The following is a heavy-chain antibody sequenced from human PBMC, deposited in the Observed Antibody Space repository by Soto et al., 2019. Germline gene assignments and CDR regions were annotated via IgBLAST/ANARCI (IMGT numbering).Heavy chain of an antibody. J-gene: IGHJ4*02. D-gene: IGHD3-10*01. CDR2: INPFDGSR. V-gene: IGHV1-46*03. Sequence: ASVKVSCKASGYIFTSYYIHCVQQAPGQGLEWMGWINPFDGSRMFAQSFQGRVTMTRDTSTSTVYMEVSSLRSEDTAVYYCSRVDPGETSPFDHWGQGTLVTVSS. CDR1: GYIFTSYY. CDR3: SRVDPGETSPFDH.